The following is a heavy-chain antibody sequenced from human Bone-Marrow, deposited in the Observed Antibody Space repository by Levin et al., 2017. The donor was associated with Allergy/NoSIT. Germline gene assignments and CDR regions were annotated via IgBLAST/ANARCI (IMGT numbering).Heavy chain of an antibody. V-gene: IGHV4-31*03. CDR2: VSYSGTT. D-gene: IGHD2-8*02. J-gene: IGHJ4*02. CDR1: GASISRGEHY. CDR3: ARDAETSPWSWFDY. Sequence: SETLSLTCTVSGASISRGEHYWSWIRQRPGKGLEWIGFVSYSGTTNHNHNPSLHNRVSISVDTSKNQFSLSLNSVTAADTAVSFCARDAETSPWSWFDYWGQGTQVTVSS.